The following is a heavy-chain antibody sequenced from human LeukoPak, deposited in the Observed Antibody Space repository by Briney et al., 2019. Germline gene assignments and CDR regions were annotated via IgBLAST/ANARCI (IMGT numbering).Heavy chain of an antibody. V-gene: IGHV6-1*01. CDR2: TYYRSKWYN. CDR1: WDSVSSNSAA. J-gene: IGHJ4*02. CDR3: ASSPYCGGDCYSNFDY. D-gene: IGHD2-21*02. Sequence: SQTLSLTCAISWDSVSSNSAAWNWIRQSPSRGLEWLGRTYYRSKWYNDYAVSVKSRITINPDTSKNQFSLQLNSVTPEDTAVYYCASSPYCGGDCYSNFDYWGQGTLVTVSS.